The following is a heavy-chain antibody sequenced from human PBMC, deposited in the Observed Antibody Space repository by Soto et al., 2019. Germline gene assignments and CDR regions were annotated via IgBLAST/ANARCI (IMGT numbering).Heavy chain of an antibody. CDR2: IYYSGST. D-gene: IGHD3-3*01. CDR3: ARDSPYDFWSGYSNAFDI. J-gene: IGHJ3*02. V-gene: IGHV4-31*03. Sequence: QVQLQESGPGLVKPSQTLSLTCTVSGGSISSGGYDWSWIRQHPGKGLEWIGYIYYSGSTYYSPSLKSRVTISLDTSKNQFSLKLSSVTAADTAVYHCARDSPYDFWSGYSNAFDIWGQGTMVTVSS. CDR1: GGSISSGGYD.